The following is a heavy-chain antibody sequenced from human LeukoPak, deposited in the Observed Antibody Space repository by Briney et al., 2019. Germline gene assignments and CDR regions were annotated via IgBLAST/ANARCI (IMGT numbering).Heavy chain of an antibody. V-gene: IGHV4-30-4*01. CDR2: IYYSGST. CDR1: GGSISSGDYY. D-gene: IGHD3-10*01. J-gene: IGHJ3*02. CDR3: ARGGRVHAFDI. Sequence: SETLSLTCTVSGGSISSGDYYWSWIRQPPGKALEWIGYIYYSGSTYYNPSLKSRVTISVDTSKNQFSLKLSSVTAADTAVYYCARGGRVHAFDIWGQGTMVTVYS.